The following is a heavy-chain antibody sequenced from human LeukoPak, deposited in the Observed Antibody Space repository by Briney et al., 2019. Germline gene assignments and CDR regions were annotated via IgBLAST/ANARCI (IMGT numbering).Heavy chain of an antibody. CDR1: GGTFSSSA. J-gene: IGHJ5*02. CDR2: IIPIFGTT. D-gene: IGHD3-9*01. V-gene: IGHV1-69*05. Sequence: SVKVSCKASGGTFSSSAISWVRQAPGQGLEWMGGIIPIFGTTNYAQKFQGRVTITTDESTGTAYTELSSLRSEDTAVYYCARLKVLRYFDLFDPWGQGTLVTVSS. CDR3: ARLKVLRYFDLFDP.